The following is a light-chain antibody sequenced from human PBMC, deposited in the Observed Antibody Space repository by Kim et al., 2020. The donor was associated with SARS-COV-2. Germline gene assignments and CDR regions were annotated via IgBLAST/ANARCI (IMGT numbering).Light chain of an antibody. CDR2: DAS. Sequence: GEGATRCGRASQNVNSYLAWYQQKPGQAPRLLMYDASNRATGIPARFSGSGSGTDFTLTISSLEPEDFAIYYCQQRRNWPLTFGGGTKVDIK. CDR1: QNVNSY. CDR3: QQRRNWPLT. J-gene: IGKJ4*01. V-gene: IGKV3-11*01.